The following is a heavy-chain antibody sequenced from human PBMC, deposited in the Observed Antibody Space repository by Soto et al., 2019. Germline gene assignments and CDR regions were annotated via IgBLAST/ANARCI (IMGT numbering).Heavy chain of an antibody. Sequence: QVELVESGGGVVQPGRSLRLSCTAAGFIFSDYGFQWVRQAPGKGLEWLILINVDGTKKKFAESVRGRFTMSRAYTEKSLYLQMTSLAADDAAVYYGATGGDGLGGAINSWGQGSLVTVSS. D-gene: IGHD3-16*02. CDR1: GFIFSDYG. J-gene: IGHJ4*02. V-gene: IGHV3-33*03. CDR3: ATGGDGLGGAINS. CDR2: INVDGTKK.